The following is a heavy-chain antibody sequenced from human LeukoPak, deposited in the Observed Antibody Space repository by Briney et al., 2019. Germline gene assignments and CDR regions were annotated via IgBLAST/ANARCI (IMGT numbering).Heavy chain of an antibody. D-gene: IGHD2-2*03. CDR3: ARDGYCSSTSCYNFDY. J-gene: IGHJ4*02. CDR1: GFTFSSYS. V-gene: IGHV3-48*02. CDR2: ISSSSDTI. Sequence: GGSLRLSCAASGFTFSSYSMNWVRQAPGKGLEWVSSISSSSDTIYYADSVKGRFTISRDNAKNSLYLQMNSLRDEDTAVYYCARDGYCSSTSCYNFDYWGQGTLVTVSS.